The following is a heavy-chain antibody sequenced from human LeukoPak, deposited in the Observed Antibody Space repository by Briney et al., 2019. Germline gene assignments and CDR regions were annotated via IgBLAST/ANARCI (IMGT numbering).Heavy chain of an antibody. CDR2: ISGSGNGGSI. V-gene: IGHV3-64D*06. J-gene: IGHJ4*02. D-gene: IGHD2/OR15-2a*01. CDR1: GFVFSIYT. Sequence: GGSLRLSCSASGFVFSIYTMYWVRQAPGKGPEYVSTISGSGNGGSIYYADSVKGRFTISRDDSKSIVYLQMNGLRSEDTAVYYCMKDFGRVRGTPDSWGQGTLVTVSS. CDR3: MKDFGRVRGTPDS.